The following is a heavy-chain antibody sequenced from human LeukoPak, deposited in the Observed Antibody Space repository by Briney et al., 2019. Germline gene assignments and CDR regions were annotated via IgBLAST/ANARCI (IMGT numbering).Heavy chain of an antibody. CDR1: GFSFSDFG. J-gene: IGHJ4*02. Sequence: PGRSLRLSCAASGFSFSDFGIHWVRQAPGKGLEWVAVLSPHANYEYYADSVQGRFAISRDDSKNTVYLQMNSLRDEETAVYYCARDWIDRSFDYWGLGTLVTVSS. CDR3: ARDWIDRSFDY. CDR2: LSPHANYE. D-gene: IGHD2-2*03. V-gene: IGHV3-33*01.